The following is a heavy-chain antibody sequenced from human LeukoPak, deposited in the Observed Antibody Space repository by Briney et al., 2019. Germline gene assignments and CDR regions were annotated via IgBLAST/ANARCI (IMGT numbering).Heavy chain of an antibody. CDR1: GGSISSCY. Sequence: SETLSLTCTVSGGSISSCYWSWIRQPPGKGLEWIGYIYYSGSTNYNPSLKSRVTISVDTSKNQFSLKLSSVTAADTAVYYCARLEGTTVNRGAFDYWGQGTLVTVSS. CDR3: ARLEGTTVNRGAFDY. V-gene: IGHV4-59*08. J-gene: IGHJ4*02. D-gene: IGHD4-17*01. CDR2: IYYSGST.